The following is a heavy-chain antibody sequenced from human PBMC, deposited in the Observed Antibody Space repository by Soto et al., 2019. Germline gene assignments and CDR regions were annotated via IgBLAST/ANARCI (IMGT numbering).Heavy chain of an antibody. J-gene: IGHJ6*02. V-gene: IGHV1-18*01. CDR1: GYTFSRYG. CDR3: AKNGQPPYYYYGMDF. Sequence: ASVKVSCKASGYTFSRYGISWVRQAPGQGLEWMGWVSGYNGDTKYAQKVQGRVTMTIDTSTYTAYMELRSLTSDDTAIYYCAKNGQPPYYYYGMDFSGQGTTVTVSS. CDR2: VSGYNGDT. D-gene: IGHD2-8*01.